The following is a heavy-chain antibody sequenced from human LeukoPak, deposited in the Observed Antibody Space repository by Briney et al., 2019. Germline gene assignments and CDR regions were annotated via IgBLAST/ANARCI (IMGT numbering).Heavy chain of an antibody. CDR2: LYYSGST. V-gene: IGHV4-39*01. D-gene: IGHD3-9*01. CDR1: GGSISSSSYY. J-gene: IGHJ4*02. Sequence: PSETLSLTCTVSGGSISSSSYYWGWIRQPPGKGLEWIGSLYYSGSTYYNPSLNSRVTISVDTSKKQFSLKLSSVTAADTAVYYCARLSPYYDILTGSSYYFDYWGQGTLVTVSS. CDR3: ARLSPYYDILTGSSYYFDY.